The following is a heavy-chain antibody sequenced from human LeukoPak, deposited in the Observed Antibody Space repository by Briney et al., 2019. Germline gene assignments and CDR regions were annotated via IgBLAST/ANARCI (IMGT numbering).Heavy chain of an antibody. D-gene: IGHD3-22*01. CDR2: ISAYNGNT. CDR1: DYTFTNYG. J-gene: IGHJ4*02. V-gene: IGHV1-18*01. CDR3: ARDYYDSSGYYYVFAY. Sequence: ASVKVSCKASDYTFTNYGISWVRQAPGQELEWMGWISAYNGNTNQAQKLQGRVTMTTDTSTRTAYMVLRSPRSDDTAVYYCARDYYDSSGYYYVFAYWGQGTLVTVSS.